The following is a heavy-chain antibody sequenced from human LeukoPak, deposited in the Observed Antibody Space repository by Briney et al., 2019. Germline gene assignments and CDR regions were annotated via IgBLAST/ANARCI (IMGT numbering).Heavy chain of an antibody. Sequence: ASVKVSCKASGYTFTGYYMHWVRQAPGQGLEWMGWINPNSGGTNYAQKFQGWVTMTRDTSISTAYMELSRLRSDDTAVYYCARGALGYCSSTSSYSWFDPWGQGTLVTVSS. D-gene: IGHD2-2*01. CDR1: GYTFTGYY. CDR2: INPNSGGT. CDR3: ARGALGYCSSTSSYSWFDP. V-gene: IGHV1-2*04. J-gene: IGHJ5*02.